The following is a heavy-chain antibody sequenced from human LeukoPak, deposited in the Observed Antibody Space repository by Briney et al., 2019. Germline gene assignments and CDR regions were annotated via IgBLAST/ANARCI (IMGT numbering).Heavy chain of an antibody. D-gene: IGHD3-22*01. CDR3: AKDIRLNYYDSSGAFDI. V-gene: IGHV3-9*01. Sequence: PGGSLRLSCAASGFTFSSYAMHWVRQAPGKGLEWVSGISWNSGSIGYADSVKGRFTISRDNAKNSLYLQMNSLRAEDTALYYCAKDIRLNYYDSSGAFDIWGQGTMVTVSS. CDR1: GFTFSSYA. CDR2: ISWNSGSI. J-gene: IGHJ3*02.